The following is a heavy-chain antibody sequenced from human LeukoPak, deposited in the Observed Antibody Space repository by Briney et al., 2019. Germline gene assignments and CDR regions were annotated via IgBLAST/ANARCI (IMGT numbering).Heavy chain of an antibody. CDR3: ARKSGSAEPFDY. V-gene: IGHV4-59*01. CDR1: GGSISSYY. J-gene: IGHJ4*02. Sequence: SETLSLTCTVSGGSISSYYWSWIRQRPGKGLEWIGYIYYSGSTNYNPSLKSRVTISVDTSKNQFSLKLSSVTAADTAVYYCARKSGSAEPFDYWGQGTLVTVSS. D-gene: IGHD6-25*01. CDR2: IYYSGST.